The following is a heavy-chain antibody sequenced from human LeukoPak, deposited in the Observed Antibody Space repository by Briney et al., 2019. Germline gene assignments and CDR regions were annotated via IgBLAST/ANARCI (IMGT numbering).Heavy chain of an antibody. Sequence: ASVKVSCKASGYIFTSYGISWVRQAPGQGLEWMGWISGYNGNTNYAQKLQGRVSMTTDTSTSTAYMELRSLRSDDSAVYYCARGHYHILTSQMGWDYYYYGMDVWGQGTTVTVSS. V-gene: IGHV1-18*01. CDR1: GYIFTSYG. J-gene: IGHJ6*02. CDR3: ARGHYHILTSQMGWDYYYYGMDV. D-gene: IGHD3-9*01. CDR2: ISGYNGNT.